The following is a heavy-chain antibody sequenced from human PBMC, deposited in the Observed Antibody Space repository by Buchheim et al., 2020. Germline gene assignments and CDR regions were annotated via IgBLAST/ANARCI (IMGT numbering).Heavy chain of an antibody. J-gene: IGHJ6*02. CDR1: GFTFSSYA. D-gene: IGHD1-26*01. Sequence: EVQLLESGGGLVQPGGSLRLSCAASGFTFSSYAMSWVRQAPGKGLEWVSAISGSGGSTYYAASLKGRFTISRDNSKNTLYLQMNSLRAEDTAVYYCAKGTSGSYYYYYYYGMDVWGQGTT. CDR3: AKGTSGSYYYYYYYGMDV. V-gene: IGHV3-23*01. CDR2: ISGSGGST.